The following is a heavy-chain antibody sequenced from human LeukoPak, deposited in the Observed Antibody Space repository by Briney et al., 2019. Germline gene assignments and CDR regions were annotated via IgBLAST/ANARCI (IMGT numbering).Heavy chain of an antibody. Sequence: GGSLRPSCAASGFTFSSTAMSWVRQAPGKGLEWVSSIIGSGGSTYHADSVKGRITVDRDNSKDTLYLQMNSLRAEDMAVYYCAKRDSSGFYYSIDYWGQGTLVSVPS. CDR1: GFTFSSTA. J-gene: IGHJ4*02. CDR3: AKRDSSGFYYSIDY. V-gene: IGHV3-23*01. CDR2: IIGSGGST. D-gene: IGHD3-22*01.